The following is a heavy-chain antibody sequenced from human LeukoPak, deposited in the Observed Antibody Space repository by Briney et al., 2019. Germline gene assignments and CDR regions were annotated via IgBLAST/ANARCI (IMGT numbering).Heavy chain of an antibody. Sequence: GGSLRLSFAASGFPFSTYAMSWVRPAPGKGLEWVSAIIGSGGSTYYADSVKGRFTISRDNSKNTLYLQMNSLRAEDTAVYYCAKETASGYGAFDIWGQGTMVTVSS. CDR3: AKETASGYGAFDI. CDR1: GFPFSTYA. J-gene: IGHJ3*02. CDR2: IIGSGGST. V-gene: IGHV3-23*01. D-gene: IGHD3-22*01.